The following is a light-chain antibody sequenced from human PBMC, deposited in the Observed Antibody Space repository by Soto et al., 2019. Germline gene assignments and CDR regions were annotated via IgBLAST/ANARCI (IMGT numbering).Light chain of an antibody. CDR2: SAS. CDR1: QRVGSY. J-gene: IGKJ1*01. Sequence: DIQMTQSPSSLSASVGDRVTITCRASQRVGSYLNWYQQKPGKDPTLLIYSASELQSGVSSRFSGSGSGTDFTLTIRNLQPEDFAVYYCQQSHNTPLTFGQGTKVEI. V-gene: IGKV1-39*01. CDR3: QQSHNTPLT.